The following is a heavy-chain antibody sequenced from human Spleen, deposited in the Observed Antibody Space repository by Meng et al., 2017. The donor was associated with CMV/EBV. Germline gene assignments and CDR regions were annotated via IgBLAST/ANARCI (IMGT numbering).Heavy chain of an antibody. Sequence: FPFSSYAMSWVRQAPGKGLEWVSAISGSGGSTYYADSVKGRFTISRDNSKNTLYLQMNSLRAEDTAVYYCAKGPWPYSSSWPDAFDIWGQGTMVTVSS. CDR3: AKGPWPYSSSWPDAFDI. CDR1: FPFSSYA. J-gene: IGHJ3*02. CDR2: ISGSGGST. V-gene: IGHV3-23*01. D-gene: IGHD6-13*01.